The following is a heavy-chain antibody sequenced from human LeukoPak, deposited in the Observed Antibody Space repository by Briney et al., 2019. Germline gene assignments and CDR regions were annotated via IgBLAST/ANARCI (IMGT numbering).Heavy chain of an antibody. Sequence: GGSLRLSCAVSGFTFSSYEMNWVRQAPGKGLEWVSYISSRGTTIYYVDSVKGRFTISKDNAKNSLYLQMNSLRAEDTALYYCARVRSGLHMDVWGQGTAVTVSS. J-gene: IGHJ6*02. CDR3: ARVRSGLHMDV. CDR1: GFTFSSYE. CDR2: ISSRGTTI. D-gene: IGHD2-15*01. V-gene: IGHV3-48*03.